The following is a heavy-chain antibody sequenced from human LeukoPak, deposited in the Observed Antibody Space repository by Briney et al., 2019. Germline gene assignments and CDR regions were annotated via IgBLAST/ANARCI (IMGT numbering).Heavy chain of an antibody. J-gene: IGHJ6*02. V-gene: IGHV3-9*01. CDR2: IGWNSGRI. CDR1: GFTFDDYA. D-gene: IGHD2-21*02. CDR3: ARGRGGDWTFYYYYGMDV. Sequence: PGGSLRLSCAASGFTFDDYAMHWVRQAPGKGLEWVSGIGWNSGRIDYADSVKGRFTISRDNAKNSLCLQMNSLRAEDTAVYYCARGRGGDWTFYYYYGMDVWGQGTTVTVSS.